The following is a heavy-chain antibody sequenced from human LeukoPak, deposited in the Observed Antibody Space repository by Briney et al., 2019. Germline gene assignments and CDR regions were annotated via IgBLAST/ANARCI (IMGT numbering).Heavy chain of an antibody. CDR1: GYSISSGYY. J-gene: IGHJ5*02. Sequence: KPSETLSLTCTVSGYSISSGYYWGWIRQPPGKGLEWIGSIYHSGSTYYNPSLKSRVTISVDTSKNQFSLKLSSVTAADTAVYYCARAGYGGNFNWFDPWGQGPLVTVS. D-gene: IGHD2-15*01. CDR2: IYHSGST. V-gene: IGHV4-38-2*02. CDR3: ARAGYGGNFNWFDP.